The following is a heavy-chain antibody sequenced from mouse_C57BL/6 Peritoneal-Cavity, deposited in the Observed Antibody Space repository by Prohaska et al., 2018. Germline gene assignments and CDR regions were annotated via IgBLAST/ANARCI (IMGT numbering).Heavy chain of an antibody. CDR3: GRLLEDG. CDR1: GIDFSRYW. J-gene: IGHJ4*01. Sequence: EVKLLQSGGGLVQPGGSLKLSCAASGIDFSRYWLRWVRRAPGKGLEWIGEINIDSRTINYARSIKDKYIIYRDNAKNMLYVQMGKVRTEDTALYYSGRLLEDGWGKGTSVTVSS. CDR2: INIDSRTI. V-gene: IGHV4-1*01.